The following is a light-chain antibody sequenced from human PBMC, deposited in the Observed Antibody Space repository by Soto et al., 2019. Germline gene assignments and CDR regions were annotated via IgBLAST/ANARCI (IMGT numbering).Light chain of an antibody. V-gene: IGKV3-11*01. CDR1: QSVSTY. Sequence: EIVLTQSPATLSLSPGDRATLSCRASQSVSTYLAWYQQKPGQAPRLLIYDASNRATGIPARFSGSGSWTAFTLTTSSLEPHDFAVYYGQERGNWPPITFGQGTRLEMK. CDR3: QERGNWPPIT. J-gene: IGKJ5*01. CDR2: DAS.